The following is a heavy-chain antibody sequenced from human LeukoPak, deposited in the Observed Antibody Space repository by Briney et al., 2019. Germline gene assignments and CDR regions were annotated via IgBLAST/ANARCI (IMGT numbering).Heavy chain of an antibody. CDR1: GGSISSYY. J-gene: IGHJ4*02. CDR3: ARVSNYDFWSGTYYFDY. V-gene: IGHV4-59*01. Sequence: SETLSLTCTVSGGSISSYYWSWIRQPPGKGLEWIGYIYYSGSTNYNPSLKSRVTISVDTSKNQFSLKLSSVTAADTAVYYCARVSNYDFWSGTYYFDYWSQGTLVTVSS. CDR2: IYYSGST. D-gene: IGHD3-3*01.